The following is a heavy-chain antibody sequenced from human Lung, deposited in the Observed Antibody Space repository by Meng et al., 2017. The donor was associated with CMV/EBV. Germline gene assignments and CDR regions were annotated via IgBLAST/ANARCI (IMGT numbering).Heavy chain of an antibody. CDR2: FIPIFGTP. J-gene: IGHJ5*02. Sequence: SVKVSCKASGGTFSNYPVSWVRHAPGLGLEWMGGFIPIFGTPNYAQKFQGRLTITTDESTSTAYMALNSLRSEDTAVYYCATEGPLNWFERWGQGTLVTVSS. CDR3: ATEGPLNWFER. CDR1: GGTFSNYP. V-gene: IGHV1-69*05.